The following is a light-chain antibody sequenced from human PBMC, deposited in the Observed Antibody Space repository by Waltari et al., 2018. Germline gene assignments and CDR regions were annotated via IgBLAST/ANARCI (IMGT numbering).Light chain of an antibody. CDR3: QQINSFPIT. V-gene: IGKV1-12*01. CDR2: GAS. Sequence: DIQMTQSPSSVSASVGDRVTITCRASQGSNNNIAWYQQKPGKAPSLLIYGASSLQTGVPSRFRDSGSGTEFTLTLSSLQPEDFATYYCQQINSFPITFGQGTRLEIK. J-gene: IGKJ5*01. CDR1: QGSNNN.